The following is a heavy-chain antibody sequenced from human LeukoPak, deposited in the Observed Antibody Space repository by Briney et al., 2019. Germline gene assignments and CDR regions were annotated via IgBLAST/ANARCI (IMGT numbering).Heavy chain of an antibody. CDR3: TTDYYNSSGYYRFFDY. D-gene: IGHD3-22*01. J-gene: IGHJ4*02. CDR1: GFTFSHAW. Sequence: GGSLRLSCAASGFTFSHAWMSWVRQAPGNGLEWVGRIKSKTDGGTTDYTAHVKGRFTISRDDSKNTLYLQMNSLKTEDTAVYYCTTDYYNSSGYYRFFDYWGQGTLVTVSP. CDR2: IKSKTDGGTT. V-gene: IGHV3-15*01.